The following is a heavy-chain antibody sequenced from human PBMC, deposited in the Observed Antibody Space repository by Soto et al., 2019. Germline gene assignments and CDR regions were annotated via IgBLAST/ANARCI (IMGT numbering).Heavy chain of an antibody. CDR3: ARYPNRVVPAAMVDY. V-gene: IGHV3-48*04. J-gene: IGHJ4*02. CDR2: ISSSSSTI. D-gene: IGHD2-2*01. Sequence: PGGSLRLSCAASGFTFSSYSMNWVRQAPGKGLEWVSYISSSSSTIYYADSVKGRFTISRDNAKNSLYLQMNSLRAEDTAVYYCARYPNRVVPAAMVDYWGQGTLVTVS. CDR1: GFTFSSYS.